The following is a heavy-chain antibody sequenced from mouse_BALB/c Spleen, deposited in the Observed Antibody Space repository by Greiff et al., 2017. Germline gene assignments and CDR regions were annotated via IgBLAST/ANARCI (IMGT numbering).Heavy chain of an antibody. CDR3: ARGESTTESDY. D-gene: IGHD2-14*01. Sequence: EVQLQQSGAELVRPGALVKLSCKASGFNIKDYYMHWVKQRPEQGLEWIGWIDPENGNTIYDPKFQGKASITADTSSNTACLQLSSLTSEDTAVYYCARGESTTESDYWGQGTTLAGSS. V-gene: IGHV14-1*02. J-gene: IGHJ2*01. CDR1: GFNIKDYY. CDR2: IDPENGNT.